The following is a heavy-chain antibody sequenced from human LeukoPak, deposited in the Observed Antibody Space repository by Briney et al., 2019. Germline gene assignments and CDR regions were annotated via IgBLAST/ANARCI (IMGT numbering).Heavy chain of an antibody. D-gene: IGHD3-3*02. CDR1: GFTFSSYW. Sequence: GGSLRLSCAASGFTFSSYWMHWVRHAPGKGLVWVSLINSDGSTTNYADSVKGRFTISRDNAKNTLYPQMNSLRVEDTAVYYCARSALDYWGQGTLVTVSS. J-gene: IGHJ4*02. CDR2: INSDGSTT. V-gene: IGHV3-74*01. CDR3: ARSALDY.